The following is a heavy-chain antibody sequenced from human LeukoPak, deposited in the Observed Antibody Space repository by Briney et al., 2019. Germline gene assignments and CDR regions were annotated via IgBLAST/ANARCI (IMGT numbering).Heavy chain of an antibody. CDR3: ARDSHHYYDSSGYYPFDY. V-gene: IGHV7-4-1*02. D-gene: IGHD3-22*01. Sequence: ASVKVSCKASGYTFTSYAMNRVRQAPGQGLEWMGWINTNTGNPTYAQGFTGRFVFSLDTSVSTAYLQISSLKAEDTAVYYCARDSHHYYDSSGYYPFDYWGQGTLVTVSS. J-gene: IGHJ4*02. CDR2: INTNTGNP. CDR1: GYTFTSYA.